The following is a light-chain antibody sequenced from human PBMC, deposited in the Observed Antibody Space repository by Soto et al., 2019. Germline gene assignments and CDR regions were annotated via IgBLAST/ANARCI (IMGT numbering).Light chain of an antibody. CDR3: AAWDDSLNGWV. J-gene: IGLJ3*02. CDR1: RANIGRKT. V-gene: IGLV1-44*01. CDR2: SNN. Sequence: QSVLTQPPSASGTPGQRVTISCSDSRANIGRKTVYWYQHLPGTAPKLLIHSNNQRPSGVPDRFSGSKSGTSASLAISGLQAEDEADYDCAAWDDSLNGWVFGGGTKLTGL.